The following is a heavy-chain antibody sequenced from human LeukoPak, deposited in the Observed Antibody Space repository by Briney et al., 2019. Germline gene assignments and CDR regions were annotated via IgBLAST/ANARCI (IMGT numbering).Heavy chain of an antibody. CDR2: INSGGRST. J-gene: IGHJ3*02. CDR3: ARDEDWSGYYGAFDI. CDR1: GFTLSMYW. V-gene: IGHV3-74*01. Sequence: GGSLRLSCAVCGFTLSMYWMHGVGQAPGKGREGVSRINSGGRSTNYADCVKGRFTISRDKDKKRVYLQMNSLRAEDTAVYYCARDEDWSGYYGAFDIWGQGTMVTVSS. D-gene: IGHD3-3*01.